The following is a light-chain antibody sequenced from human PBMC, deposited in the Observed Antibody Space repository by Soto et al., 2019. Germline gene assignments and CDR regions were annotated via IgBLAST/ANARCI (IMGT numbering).Light chain of an antibody. J-gene: IGKJ1*01. CDR2: DAS. CDR3: QQYNSYSQTT. Sequence: DIQMTQSPSTLSASVGDRVTITCRASQSISSWLAWYQQKPGKAPKLLIYDASSLESGVPSRFSGSGSGTELTLTISSLQPDDFATYYCQQYNSYSQTTFGQGTKVEIK. V-gene: IGKV1-5*01. CDR1: QSISSW.